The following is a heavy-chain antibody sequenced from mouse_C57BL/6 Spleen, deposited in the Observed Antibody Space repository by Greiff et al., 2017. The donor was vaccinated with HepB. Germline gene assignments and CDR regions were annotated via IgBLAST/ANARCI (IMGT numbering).Heavy chain of an antibody. CDR3: ARSLTGRGGTIAY. D-gene: IGHD4-1*01. CDR1: GYTFTSYW. J-gene: IGHJ3*01. V-gene: IGHV1-64*01. CDR2: IHPNSGST. Sequence: QVQLKQPGAELVKPGASVKLSCKASGYTFTSYWMHWVKQRPGQGLEWIGMIHPNSGSTNYNEKFKSKATLTVDKSSSTAYMQLSSLTSEDSAVYYCARSLTGRGGTIAYWGQGTLVTVSA.